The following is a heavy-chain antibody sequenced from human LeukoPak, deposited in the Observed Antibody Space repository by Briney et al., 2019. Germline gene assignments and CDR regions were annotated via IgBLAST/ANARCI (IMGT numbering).Heavy chain of an antibody. J-gene: IGHJ6*03. D-gene: IGHD3-10*01. CDR2: IWYDGSNK. CDR1: GFTFSSYG. V-gene: IGHV3-33*01. CDR3: ARGSGIGGDAANMDV. Sequence: GGSLRLSCAASGFTFSSYGMHWVRQAPGKGLEWVAVIWYDGSNKYYADSVKGRFTISRDNSRNTLYLQMNSLRAEDTAVYYCARGSGIGGDAANMDVSGTGETGTVSS.